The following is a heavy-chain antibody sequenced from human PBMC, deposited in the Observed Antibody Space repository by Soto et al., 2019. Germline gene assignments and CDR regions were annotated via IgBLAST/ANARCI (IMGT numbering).Heavy chain of an antibody. J-gene: IGHJ4*02. Sequence: PSETLSLTCTVSGGSISSAAYCWSWIRQSPDKGLEWIGHIYDGGTTYSSPSLKGRVTISADTSETQFSLKLNSVSAADTAVYYCARWPSGDKVDYWGQGIQVTVSS. D-gene: IGHD7-27*01. CDR3: ARWPSGDKVDY. CDR2: IYDGGTT. CDR1: GGSISSAAYC. V-gene: IGHV4-30-4*01.